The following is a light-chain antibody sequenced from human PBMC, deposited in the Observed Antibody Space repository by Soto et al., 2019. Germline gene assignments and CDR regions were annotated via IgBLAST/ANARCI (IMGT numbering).Light chain of an antibody. CDR1: TSNIGRND. CDR3: QSYDSSLSGYV. Sequence: VLTQPPSASGTPGHRVSISCSGSTSNIGRNDVNWYQQVPGTAPKLLIHGNTNRPSGVPDRFSGSKSGTSASLAITGLQAEDEADYYCQSYDSSLSGYVFGTGTKVTVL. CDR2: GNT. V-gene: IGLV1-40*01. J-gene: IGLJ1*01.